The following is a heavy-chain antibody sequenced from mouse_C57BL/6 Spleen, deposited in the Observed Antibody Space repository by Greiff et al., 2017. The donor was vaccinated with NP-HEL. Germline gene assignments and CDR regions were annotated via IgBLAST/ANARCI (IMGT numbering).Heavy chain of an antibody. CDR1: GYAFSSYW. V-gene: IGHV1-80*01. D-gene: IGHD1-1*01. Sequence: VKLQQSGAELVKPGASVKISCKASGYAFSSYWMNWVKQRPGKGLEWIGQIYPGDGDTNYNGKFKGKATLTADKSSSTAYMQLSSLTSEDSAVYFCASHYGSSSLFAYWGQGTLVTVSA. J-gene: IGHJ3*01. CDR3: ASHYGSSSLFAY. CDR2: IYPGDGDT.